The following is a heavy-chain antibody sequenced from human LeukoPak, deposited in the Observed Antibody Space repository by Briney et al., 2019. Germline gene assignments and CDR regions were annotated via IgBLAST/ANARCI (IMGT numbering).Heavy chain of an antibody. CDR1: GFTFSSYA. V-gene: IGHV3-23*01. CDR3: AKGTKALVYYDSSGYYSSWDY. Sequence: GGSLRPSCAGSGFTFSSYAMNWVRQAPGKGLQWVSCIGSSGGSTYYADSVKGRFTIFRDNSKNTLYLQMNSLRAEDTAVYYCAKGTKALVYYDSSGYYSSWDYWGQGTLVTVSS. J-gene: IGHJ4*02. CDR2: IGSSGGST. D-gene: IGHD3-22*01.